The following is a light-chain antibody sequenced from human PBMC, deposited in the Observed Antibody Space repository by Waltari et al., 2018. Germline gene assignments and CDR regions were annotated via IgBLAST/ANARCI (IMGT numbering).Light chain of an antibody. CDR2: VTS. CDR3: QQYNEWPYT. V-gene: IGKV3-15*01. Sequence: ETIMTQSPATLSVSPGESATLSCRASRSIGNSLAWYQQTPGQAPRLLIYVTSARSTGIPGRFFGAGSGTDFTLTSSSLQSEDFGVYYCQQYNEWPYTFGQGTKVDLK. J-gene: IGKJ2*01. CDR1: RSIGNS.